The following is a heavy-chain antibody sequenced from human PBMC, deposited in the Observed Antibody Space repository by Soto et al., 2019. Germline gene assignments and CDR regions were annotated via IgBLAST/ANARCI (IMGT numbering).Heavy chain of an antibody. Sequence: AASGKLSCKAPLDTFTGYDIHWVRQAPGQGLEWMGVINPHGGSTAYAQKFQGRVTLTRDTSASTVYMEVSSLTSEDTAMYYCARSSGVKLRSYLERKNRCSECGWGTRALDS. D-gene: IGHD5-18*01. CDR2: INPHGGST. J-gene: IGHJ5*01. CDR3: ARSSGVKLRSYLERKNRCSECGWGTRALDS. CDR1: LDTFTGYD. V-gene: IGHV1-46*01.